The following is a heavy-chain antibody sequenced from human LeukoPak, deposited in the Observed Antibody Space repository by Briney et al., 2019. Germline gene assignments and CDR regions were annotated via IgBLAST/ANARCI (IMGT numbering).Heavy chain of an antibody. Sequence: ASVKVSCKASGYTFTSYYMQWVRQAPGQGLEWVGIINPSDGSTSSAQKFQGRVTMTRDASTSTVYMELSSLRSEDTAVYHCEVVPNYWGQGTLVTVSS. J-gene: IGHJ4*02. V-gene: IGHV1-46*01. CDR1: GYTFTSYY. CDR3: EVVPNY. D-gene: IGHD3-22*01. CDR2: INPSDGST.